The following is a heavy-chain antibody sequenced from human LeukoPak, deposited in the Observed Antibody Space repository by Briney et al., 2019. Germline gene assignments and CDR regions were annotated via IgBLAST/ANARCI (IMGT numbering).Heavy chain of an antibody. J-gene: IGHJ4*02. V-gene: IGHV4-59*01. CDR3: ARQTQQYYYDSSGYWYYFDY. Sequence: SETLSLTCTVSGGSISSYYWSWIRQPPGKGLEWIGYIYYSGSTNYNPSLKSRVTISVDTSKNQYSLKLSSVTAADTAVYYCARQTQQYYYDSSGYWYYFDYWGQGTLVTVSS. D-gene: IGHD3-22*01. CDR1: GGSISSYY. CDR2: IYYSGST.